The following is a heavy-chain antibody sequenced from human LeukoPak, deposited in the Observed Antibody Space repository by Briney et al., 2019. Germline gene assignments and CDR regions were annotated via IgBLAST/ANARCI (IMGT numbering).Heavy chain of an antibody. CDR2: IYYSGST. D-gene: IGHD2-15*01. Sequence: SETLSLTCTVSGGSISSSSYYWGWIRQPPGKGLEWIGSIYYSGSTYYNPSLKSRVTISVDTSKNQFSLKLRSVTAADTAVYYCARHLMYGHCSGGSCHSGFDPWGQGTLVTVSS. CDR3: ARHLMYGHCSGGSCHSGFDP. V-gene: IGHV4-39*01. CDR1: GGSISSSSYY. J-gene: IGHJ5*02.